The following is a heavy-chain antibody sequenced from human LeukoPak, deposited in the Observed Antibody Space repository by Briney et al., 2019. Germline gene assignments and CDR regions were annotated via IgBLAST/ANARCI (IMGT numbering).Heavy chain of an antibody. CDR2: IKQDGSEK. D-gene: IGHD1-20*01. CDR3: ARAQSPNWYNWNDAVGAFDI. J-gene: IGHJ3*02. CDR1: GFTFSSYW. V-gene: IGHV3-7*01. Sequence: PGGSLRLSCAASGFTFSSYWMSWVRQAPGKGLEWVANIKQDGSEKYYVDSVKGRFTISRDNAKNSLYLQMNSLRAEDTAVYYCARAQSPNWYNWNDAVGAFDIWGQGTMVTVSS.